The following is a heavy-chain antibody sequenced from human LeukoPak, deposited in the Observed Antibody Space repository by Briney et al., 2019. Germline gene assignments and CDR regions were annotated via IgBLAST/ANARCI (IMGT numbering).Heavy chain of an antibody. J-gene: IGHJ4*02. Sequence: ASVKVSCKASGYTFNRYYMHWVRQAPGHGREWMGWLNPNSGVTKYAQKFQGRVTMTRDTSISTAYMELSSLRSDDTAVYYCAREDNWNYDYWGQGTLVTVSS. V-gene: IGHV1-2*02. CDR1: GYTFNRYY. CDR2: LNPNSGVT. CDR3: AREDNWNYDY. D-gene: IGHD1-7*01.